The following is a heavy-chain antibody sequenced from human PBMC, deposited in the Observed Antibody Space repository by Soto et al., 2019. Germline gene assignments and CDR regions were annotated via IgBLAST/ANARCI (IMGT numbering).Heavy chain of an antibody. D-gene: IGHD2-8*01. J-gene: IGHJ4*02. Sequence: GGSLRLSCAASGFSFSSYGMQWVRQAPGKGLEWVAVISYDGSNKYYADSVKDRFTISRDNSKKTLYLQMNSLRAEDTAVFYCAKHLNNGSPDYWGQGTLVTVSS. CDR2: ISYDGSNK. CDR1: GFSFSSYG. CDR3: AKHLNNGSPDY. V-gene: IGHV3-30*18.